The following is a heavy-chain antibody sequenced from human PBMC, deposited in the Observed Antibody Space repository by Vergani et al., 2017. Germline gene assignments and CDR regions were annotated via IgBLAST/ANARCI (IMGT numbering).Heavy chain of an antibody. CDR3: ARINDILTGHIDY. V-gene: IGHV2-70*01. D-gene: IGHD3-9*01. J-gene: IGHJ4*02. CDR1: GGSISTSGMC. CDR2: IDWDDDK. Sequence: ESGSGLVKPSQTLSLTCAVSGGSISTSGMCVSWIRQPPGKALEWLALIDWDDDKYYSTSLKTRLTISKDTSKNQVVLTMTNMDPVDTATYYCARINDILTGHIDYWGQGTLVTVSS.